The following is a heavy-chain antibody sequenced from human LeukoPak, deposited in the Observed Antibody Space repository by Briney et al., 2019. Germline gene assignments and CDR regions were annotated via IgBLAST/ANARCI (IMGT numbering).Heavy chain of an antibody. CDR2: INPNSGGT. V-gene: IGHV1-2*02. Sequence: ASVKVSCKASGYTFTGYYMHWVRQAPGQGLEWMGWINPNSGGTNYAQKFQGRVTMTRDTSISTAYMELSSLRSEDTAVYYCARARSRYYDSSGYCAYWGQGTLVTVSS. CDR1: GYTFTGYY. CDR3: ARARSRYYDSSGYCAY. J-gene: IGHJ4*02. D-gene: IGHD3-22*01.